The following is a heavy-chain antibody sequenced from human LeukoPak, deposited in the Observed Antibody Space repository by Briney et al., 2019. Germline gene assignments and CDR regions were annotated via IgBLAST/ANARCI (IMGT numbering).Heavy chain of an antibody. Sequence: GGSLRLSCAASGFTLSGYFMNWLRQAPGKGLEWVSCIGNNGVAIYYADSVKGRFTISRDNAKNSLYLQMSSLRAEDTAVYFCARLRNVVNVHWGFFDTWGQGAMVTVSS. CDR3: ARLRNVVNVHWGFFDT. V-gene: IGHV3-48*04. D-gene: IGHD4-23*01. CDR1: GFTLSGYF. CDR2: IGNNGVAI. J-gene: IGHJ4*02.